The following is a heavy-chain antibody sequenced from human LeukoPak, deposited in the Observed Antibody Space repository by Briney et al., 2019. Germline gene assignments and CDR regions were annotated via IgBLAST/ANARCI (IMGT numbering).Heavy chain of an antibody. CDR2: ISSSGDNT. CDR3: AKRDCCYTTCYVTDY. D-gene: IGHD2-2*01. CDR1: GFTFSSYA. Sequence: GGSLRLSCAASGFTFSSYAIGWVREAPGEGLELVSVISSSGDNTNHADSVKGRFTISKDNSKNTLYMQMNRLRAEDSAVYYRAKRDCCYTTCYVTDYWGQGTLVTVSS. J-gene: IGHJ4*02. V-gene: IGHV3-23*01.